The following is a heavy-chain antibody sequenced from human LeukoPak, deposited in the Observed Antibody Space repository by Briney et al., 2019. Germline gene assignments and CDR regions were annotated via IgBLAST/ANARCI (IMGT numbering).Heavy chain of an antibody. CDR1: GFTFSSSW. D-gene: IGHD2/OR15-2a*01. V-gene: IGHV3-74*01. CDR3: ARDTYYAPDY. CDR2: INSDGSTT. J-gene: IGHJ4*02. Sequence: GGSLRLSCAASGFTFSSSWMHWVRQAPGKGLVWVSRINSDGSTTIYADSVKGRFTMSRDNAKNTVYLQMNSLRAEDTAVYYCARDTYYAPDYWGQGTLVTVSS.